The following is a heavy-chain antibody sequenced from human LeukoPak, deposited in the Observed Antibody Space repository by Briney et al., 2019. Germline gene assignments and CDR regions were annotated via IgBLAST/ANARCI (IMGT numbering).Heavy chain of an antibody. CDR2: INWNGGST. CDR1: GFTFDDYG. V-gene: IGHV3-20*01. J-gene: IGHJ4*02. Sequence: PGGSLRLSCAASGFTFDDYGMSWVRQAPGKGLEWGSGINWNGGSTGYADSVKGRFTISRDNAKNSLYLQMNSLRAEDTALYHCARGMGATDLTLYFDYWGQGTLVTVSS. D-gene: IGHD1-26*01. CDR3: ARGMGATDLTLYFDY.